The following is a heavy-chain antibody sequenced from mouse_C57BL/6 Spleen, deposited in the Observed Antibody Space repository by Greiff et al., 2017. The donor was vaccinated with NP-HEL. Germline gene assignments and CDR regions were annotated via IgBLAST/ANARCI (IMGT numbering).Heavy chain of an antibody. D-gene: IGHD4-1*01. CDR2: IWSGGST. V-gene: IGHV2-2*01. J-gene: IGHJ4*01. CDR3: ARRANWAHYYAMDY. CDR1: GFSLTSYG. Sequence: VQLQQSGPGLVQPSQSLSITCTVSGFSLTSYGVHWVRQSPGKGLEWLGVIWSGGSTDYNAAFISRLSISKDNSKSQVFFKMNSLQADGTAIYYCARRANWAHYYAMDYWGQGTSVTVSS.